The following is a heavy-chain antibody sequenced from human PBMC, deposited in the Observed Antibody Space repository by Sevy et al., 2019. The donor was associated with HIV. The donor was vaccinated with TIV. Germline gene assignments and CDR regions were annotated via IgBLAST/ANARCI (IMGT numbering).Heavy chain of an antibody. CDR3: ARGGWVFGFGDFTYSNRYGMDV. CDR1: GFTFSSYW. D-gene: IGHD3-10*01. Sequence: GGSLRLSCAASGFTFSSYWMHWVRQAPGKGLVWVSRINSDGSSTSYADSVKGRFTISRDNAKNTLYLQMNSLRAEDTAVYYWARGGWVFGFGDFTYSNRYGMDVWGQGTTVTVSS. CDR2: INSDGSST. J-gene: IGHJ6*02. V-gene: IGHV3-74*01.